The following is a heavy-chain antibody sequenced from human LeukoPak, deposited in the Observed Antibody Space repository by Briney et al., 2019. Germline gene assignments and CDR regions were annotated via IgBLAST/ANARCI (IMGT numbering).Heavy chain of an antibody. CDR3: AKDRTRQAY. D-gene: IGHD3-3*01. V-gene: IGHV3-7*03. Sequence: GGSLRLSCAASGFTFSNYWMSWVRQTPGKGLEWVANIKGDGSDKYYVDSLKGRFTISRDNAKNSLYLQMNSLRAEDTAVYYCAKDRTRQAYWGQGTLVTVSS. CDR1: GFTFSNYW. J-gene: IGHJ4*02. CDR2: IKGDGSDK.